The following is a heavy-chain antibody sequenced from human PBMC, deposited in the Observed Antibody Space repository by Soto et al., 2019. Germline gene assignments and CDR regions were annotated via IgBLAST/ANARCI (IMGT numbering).Heavy chain of an antibody. CDR2: IYFSGRT. CDR3: ARDSQSQQPNPQWGGGYMDV. CDR1: GGSISNGGYY. J-gene: IGHJ6*03. D-gene: IGHD6-13*01. V-gene: IGHV4-31*11. Sequence: QVQLQESGPGLVKPSQTLSLTCVVSGGSISNGGYYWSWIRQHPGKGLEWIGAIYFSGRTYYTPALKSRVTISVATPKNQFALKLSSVTAADTAVYYCARDSQSQQPNPQWGGGYMDVWGKGTTVTVSS.